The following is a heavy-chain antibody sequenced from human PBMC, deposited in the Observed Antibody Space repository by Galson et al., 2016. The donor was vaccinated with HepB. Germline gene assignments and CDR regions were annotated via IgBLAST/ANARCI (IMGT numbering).Heavy chain of an antibody. Sequence: SLRLSCAASGFTVSSNYMSWVRQAPGEGLEWISIIYSGGSTYYADSVKGRFTVSRDNSKNTLYLQTNSLRVEDTAVYYCATATGWYGFGSFDIWGQGTLVTVSS. V-gene: IGHV3-53*01. CDR1: GFTVSSNY. D-gene: IGHD6-19*01. CDR2: IYSGGST. J-gene: IGHJ3*02. CDR3: ATATGWYGFGSFDI.